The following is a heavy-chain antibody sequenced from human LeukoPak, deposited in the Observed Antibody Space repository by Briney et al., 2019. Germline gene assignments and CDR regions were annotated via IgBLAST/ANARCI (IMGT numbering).Heavy chain of an antibody. V-gene: IGHV3-7*01. CDR1: GFTFSSYW. J-gene: IGHJ3*02. Sequence: GGSLRLSCAASGFTFSSYWMSWVRQAPGKGLEWVANIKQDGSEKYYVDSVKGRFTISRDNAKNSLYLQMNSLRAEDTAVYYCARVRTTVTTFDAFHICGQETMVTVSS. CDR3: ARVRTTVTTFDAFHI. D-gene: IGHD4-17*01. CDR2: IKQDGSEK.